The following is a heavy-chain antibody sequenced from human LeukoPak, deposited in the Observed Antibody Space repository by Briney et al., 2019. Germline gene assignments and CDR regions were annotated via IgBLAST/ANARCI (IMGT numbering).Heavy chain of an antibody. D-gene: IGHD3-10*01. CDR3: ARDKGRYGLDV. J-gene: IGHJ6*02. Sequence: GGSLRLSCAASGFTFSSCEMNWVRQAPGKGLERVSYISSSGSIISYADSVKGRFTISRDNAKNSLYLQMNSLRAEDTAVYYCARDKGRYGLDVWGQGTTVTVS. CDR2: ISSSGSII. CDR1: GFTFSSCE. V-gene: IGHV3-48*03.